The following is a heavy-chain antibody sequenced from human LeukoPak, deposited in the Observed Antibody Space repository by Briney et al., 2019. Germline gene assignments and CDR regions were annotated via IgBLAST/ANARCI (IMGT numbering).Heavy chain of an antibody. CDR1: GFTFSSYA. D-gene: IGHD1-14*01. V-gene: IGHV3-30*14. J-gene: IGHJ4*02. CDR3: ATGTHPGN. CDR2: ISYDGSNK. Sequence: GGSLRLSCAASGFTFSSYAMHWVRQAPGKGLEWVAVISYDGSNKYYADSVKGRFIISRDNSKNTLYLQMNSLRVEDTAVYYCATGTHPGNWGQGTLVTVSS.